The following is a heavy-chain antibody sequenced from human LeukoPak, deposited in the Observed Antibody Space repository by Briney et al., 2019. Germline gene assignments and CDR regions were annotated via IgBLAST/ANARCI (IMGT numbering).Heavy chain of an antibody. Sequence: PAYTQSLNCTVSGGSVSSGSHQYSWIRQPAGKGLEWIGRIYARGVTNYHPSLRSRLTIQIDASKNQFSLELISMTAADSSLYYFVAMKPPYYYYGLDVWGQGTTVTVS. J-gene: IGHJ6*02. V-gene: IGHV4-61*02. CDR1: GGSVSSGSHQ. CDR3: VAMKPPYYYYGLDV. CDR2: IYARGVT.